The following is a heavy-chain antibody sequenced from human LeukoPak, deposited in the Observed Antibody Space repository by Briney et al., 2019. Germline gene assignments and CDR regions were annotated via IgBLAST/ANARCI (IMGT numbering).Heavy chain of an antibody. D-gene: IGHD2-8*02. Sequence: SETLSLTCTVSDDSISSSRYYWGWIRQPPGKGLEWIGCIYYSGSIWYHPSLKSRVTISVDTSKNQFSLKLTSVTAADTAVYYCARRRAPGSADAFDIWGQGTMVTVSS. CDR1: DDSISSSRYY. CDR3: ARRRAPGSADAFDI. V-gene: IGHV4-39*01. CDR2: IYYSGSI. J-gene: IGHJ3*02.